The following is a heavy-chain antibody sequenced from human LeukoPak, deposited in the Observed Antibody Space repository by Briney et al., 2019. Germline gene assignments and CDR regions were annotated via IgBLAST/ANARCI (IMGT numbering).Heavy chain of an antibody. Sequence: GASVKVSCKASGYTFTGYYMHWVRQAPGQGLEWMGWINPNSGGTNYAQKFQGRVTMTRDTSISTAYMELSRLRSDDTAVYYCARVGSPITMVRGATNYFDYWGQGTLVTVSS. CDR2: INPNSGGT. D-gene: IGHD3-10*01. CDR1: GYTFTGYY. CDR3: ARVGSPITMVRGATNYFDY. V-gene: IGHV1-2*02. J-gene: IGHJ4*02.